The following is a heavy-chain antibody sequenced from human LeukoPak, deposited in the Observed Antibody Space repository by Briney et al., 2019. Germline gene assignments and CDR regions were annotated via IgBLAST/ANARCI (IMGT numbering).Heavy chain of an antibody. V-gene: IGHV4-34*01. CDR3: ARQRRLIAAAGTRRYYYYMDV. J-gene: IGHJ6*03. CDR1: GGSFSGYY. Sequence: SETLSLTCAVYGGSFSGYYWSWIRQPPGKGLEWIGEINHSGSTNYNPSLKSRVTISVDTSKNQFSLKLSSVTAADTAVYYCARQRRLIAAAGTRRYYYYMDVWGKGTTVTVSS. CDR2: INHSGST. D-gene: IGHD6-13*01.